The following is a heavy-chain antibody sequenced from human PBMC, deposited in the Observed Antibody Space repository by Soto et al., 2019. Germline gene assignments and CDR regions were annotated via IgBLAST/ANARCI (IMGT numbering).Heavy chain of an antibody. J-gene: IGHJ4*02. CDR2: LIPLFGTT. V-gene: IGHV1-69*06. Sequence: QVQLVQSGAEVKKPGSPVKVSCEASGGTFSGHAISWVRQAPGQGPEWMGGLIPLFGTTQHAQNFQDSLTITADKSTSTAYMELTSLRFEDTAMYYCARGPHLGYRFDSWGQGTLVTVSS. D-gene: IGHD2-15*01. CDR3: ARGPHLGYRFDS. CDR1: GGTFSGHA.